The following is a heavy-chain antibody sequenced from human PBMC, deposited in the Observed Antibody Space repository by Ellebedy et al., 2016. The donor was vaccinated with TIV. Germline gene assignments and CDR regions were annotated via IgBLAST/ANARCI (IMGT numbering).Heavy chain of an antibody. CDR1: GGSFSGYY. D-gene: IGHD7-27*01. CDR3: ARAPGTGGLNYYFYYGLDV. J-gene: IGHJ6*02. Sequence: SETLSLXCAVYGGSFSGYYWTWIRQSPGKGLEWIGEINHNGNPKYNPSLESRVTISGDTSKNQFFLKLSSMTAADTAVYYCARAPGTGGLNYYFYYGLDVWGQGTTVTFSS. V-gene: IGHV4-34*01. CDR2: INHNGNP.